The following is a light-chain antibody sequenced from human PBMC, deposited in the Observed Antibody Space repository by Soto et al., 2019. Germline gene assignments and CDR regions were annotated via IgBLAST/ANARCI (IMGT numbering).Light chain of an antibody. CDR3: KHYNNWPE. CDR2: GAS. Sequence: EIVMTQSPVTLSVSPGERATLSCRASQNIRTNLAWYQQKPGQAPRLLIYGASTRATGIPARFSGSGSGTEFILTINSLQSEDFAAYYCKHYNNWPEFGQGTKVDIK. V-gene: IGKV3-15*01. CDR1: QNIRTN. J-gene: IGKJ2*01.